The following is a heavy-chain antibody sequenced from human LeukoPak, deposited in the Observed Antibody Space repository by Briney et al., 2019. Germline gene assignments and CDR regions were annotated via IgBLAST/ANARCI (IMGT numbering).Heavy chain of an antibody. Sequence: NPSETLSLTCAVAGGSVSSSNYYWGWIRQPPGRGLEWIASFSYSGSTYYNPSLKSRVTISVDTSKNQFSLKLRSVTAADTAVYYCARPGGTGYFYYFDFWGQGTLVTVSS. D-gene: IGHD3-9*01. CDR3: ARPGGTGYFYYFDF. V-gene: IGHV4-39*01. CDR1: GGSVSSSNYY. CDR2: FSYSGST. J-gene: IGHJ4*02.